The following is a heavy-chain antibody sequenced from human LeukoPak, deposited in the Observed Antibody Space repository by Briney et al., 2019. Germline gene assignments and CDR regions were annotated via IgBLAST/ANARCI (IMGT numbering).Heavy chain of an antibody. D-gene: IGHD3-10*01. Sequence: SKTLSLTCTVSGDSISSSTSYYWGWIRQPPGKVLEWIGTVYNTGGTYYNPSLKSRVTITVDTSKNQFSLRLTSVTAADTAVYYCARHGSGSYWSAFDHWGRGTLVTVSS. CDR3: ARHGSGSYWSAFDH. CDR2: VYNTGGT. CDR1: GDSISSSTSYY. V-gene: IGHV4-39*01. J-gene: IGHJ4*02.